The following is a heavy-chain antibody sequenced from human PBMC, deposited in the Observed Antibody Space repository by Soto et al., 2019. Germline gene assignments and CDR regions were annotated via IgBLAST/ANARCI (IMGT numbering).Heavy chain of an antibody. Sequence: GGSLRLSCAASGFTFRSFTMNWVRQAPGKGLEWVSTITSNSAYIYYTDALRGRFTISRDNAKNSLHLQMNSLRAEDTAVYYCTRDASRDSSARGWFDPWGPGTLVTVSS. D-gene: IGHD6-13*01. CDR2: ITSNSAYI. CDR1: GFTFRSFT. V-gene: IGHV3-21*01. J-gene: IGHJ5*02. CDR3: TRDASRDSSARGWFDP.